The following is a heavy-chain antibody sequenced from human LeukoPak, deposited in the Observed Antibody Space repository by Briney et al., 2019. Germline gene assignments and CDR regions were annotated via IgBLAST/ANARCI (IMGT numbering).Heavy chain of an antibody. Sequence: SVKVSCKASGGTFSSYAISWVRQAPGQGLEWTGGIIPIFGTANYAQKFQGRVTITADESTSTAYMELSSLRSEDTAVYYCARSVLTGYYTDGGWFDPWGQGTLVTVSS. CDR2: IIPIFGTA. V-gene: IGHV1-69*13. CDR3: ARSVLTGYYTDGGWFDP. J-gene: IGHJ5*02. D-gene: IGHD3-9*01. CDR1: GGTFSSYA.